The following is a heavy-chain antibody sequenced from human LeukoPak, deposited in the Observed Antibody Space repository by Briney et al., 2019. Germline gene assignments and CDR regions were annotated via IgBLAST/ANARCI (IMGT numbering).Heavy chain of an antibody. Sequence: GGSLRLSCTASGFTFSGYSMNWIRQAPGKGLEWVSSFGTRSTSIYHAGSVKGRFAISRDNAKNSLYLRMNSLRAEDTALYYCAREVSEGFDFWGQGTLVTVSS. CDR1: GFTFSGYS. J-gene: IGHJ4*02. V-gene: IGHV3-21*01. CDR2: FGTRSTSI. CDR3: AREVSEGFDF. D-gene: IGHD3-22*01.